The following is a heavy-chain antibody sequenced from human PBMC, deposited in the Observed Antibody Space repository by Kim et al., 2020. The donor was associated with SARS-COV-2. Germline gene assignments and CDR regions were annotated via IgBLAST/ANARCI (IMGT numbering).Heavy chain of an antibody. CDR3: TTRLCITMVQGVIITSGCDAFDI. CDR1: GFTFSNAW. V-gene: IGHV3-15*01. D-gene: IGHD3-10*01. J-gene: IGHJ3*02. Sequence: GGSLRLSCAASGFTFSNAWMSWVRQAPGKGLEWVGRIKSKTDGGTTDYAAPVKGRFTISRDDSKNTLYLQMNSLKTEDTAVYYCTTRLCITMVQGVIITSGCDAFDIWGQGTMVTVSS. CDR2: IKSKTDGGTT.